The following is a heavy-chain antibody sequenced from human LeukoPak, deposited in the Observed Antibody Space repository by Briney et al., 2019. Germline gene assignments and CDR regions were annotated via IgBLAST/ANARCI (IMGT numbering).Heavy chain of an antibody. CDR2: IHYSGYT. Sequence: PSETLSLTCIVSGDSICSGSFYWGWLRQPPGKGLEWVGGIHYSGYTYYSLSLKSRVTISVDLSKNQFSLDLRSVNAADTAVYYCARVPSEEGYKWYFDYWGQGTLVTVFS. CDR3: ARVPSEEGYKWYFDY. V-gene: IGHV4-39*07. CDR1: GDSICSGSFY. J-gene: IGHJ4*02. D-gene: IGHD1-20*01.